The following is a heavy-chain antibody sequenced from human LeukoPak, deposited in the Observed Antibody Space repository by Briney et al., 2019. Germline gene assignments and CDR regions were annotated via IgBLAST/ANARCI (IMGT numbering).Heavy chain of an antibody. J-gene: IGHJ4*02. CDR3: AKRRHSSGWDFDY. CDR2: ILSDGSTK. V-gene: IGHV3-30*02. Sequence: PGGSLRLSCAASGFTFSSCDMHWVRQAPGKGLEWLALILSDGSTKYYADSVKGRLTISRDNSKNTLYPQMNSLRAEDTAVYYCAKRRHSSGWDFDYWGQGTLVTVSS. D-gene: IGHD6-19*01. CDR1: GFTFSSCD.